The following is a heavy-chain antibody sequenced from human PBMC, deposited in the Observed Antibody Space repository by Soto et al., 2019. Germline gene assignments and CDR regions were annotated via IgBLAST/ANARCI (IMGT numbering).Heavy chain of an antibody. Sequence: SVKVSCKASGGTFSSYAISWERQAPGQGLEWMGGIIPIFGTANYAQKFQGRVTITADKSTSTAYMELSSLRSEDTAVYYCARFCGRGGDRYAGDAIDIWGQGTMVTV. CDR2: IIPIFGTA. J-gene: IGHJ3*02. V-gene: IGHV1-69*06. D-gene: IGHD2-21*02. CDR3: ARFCGRGGDRYAGDAIDI. CDR1: GGTFSSYA.